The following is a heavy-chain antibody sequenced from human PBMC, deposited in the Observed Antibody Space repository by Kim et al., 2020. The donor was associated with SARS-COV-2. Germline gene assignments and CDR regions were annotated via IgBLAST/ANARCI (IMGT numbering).Heavy chain of an antibody. V-gene: IGHV1-2*02. Sequence: ASVKVSCKASGYTFTGYYMHWVRQALGQGLEWMGWINPNSGGTNYAQKFQGRVTMTRDTSISTAYMELSRLRSDDTAVYYCASQLRITMIVVVHYAFDIWGQGTMVTVSS. J-gene: IGHJ3*02. CDR3: ASQLRITMIVVVHYAFDI. CDR2: INPNSGGT. D-gene: IGHD3-22*01. CDR1: GYTFTGYY.